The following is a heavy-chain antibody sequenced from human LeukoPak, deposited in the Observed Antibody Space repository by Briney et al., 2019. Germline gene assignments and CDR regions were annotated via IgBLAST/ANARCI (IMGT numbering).Heavy chain of an antibody. D-gene: IGHD6-13*01. CDR3: ARGRAGIAAAGFDY. Sequence: GGSLRLSCATSGFTFSMSSMHWVRLAPGKGLEWLAGISFDGANKFSGDSVKGRLSISRDNSKNTLYLQMNSLRLDDTAVYFCARGRAGIAAAGFDYWGQGTLVTVSS. J-gene: IGHJ4*02. CDR2: ISFDGANK. CDR1: GFTFSMSS. V-gene: IGHV3-30*04.